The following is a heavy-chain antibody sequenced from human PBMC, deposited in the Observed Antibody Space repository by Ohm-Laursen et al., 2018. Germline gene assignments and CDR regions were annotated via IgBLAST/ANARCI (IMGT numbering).Heavy chain of an antibody. J-gene: IGHJ4*02. V-gene: IGHV3-9*01. D-gene: IGHD1-1*01. CDR1: GFTFNTHA. CDR3: ASSTTYGVQLRRTGFDY. CDR2: ISWNSVDI. Sequence: SLRLSCAASGFTFNTHATHWVRQAPGKGLEWVSGISWNSVDIAYAGSVKGRFTISRDKSKNSLYLQMNSLRTEDTAAYYCASSTTYGVQLRRTGFDYWGQGTLVTVSS.